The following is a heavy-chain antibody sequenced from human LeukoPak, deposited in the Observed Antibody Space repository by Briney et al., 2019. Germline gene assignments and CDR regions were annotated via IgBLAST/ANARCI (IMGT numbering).Heavy chain of an antibody. Sequence: RASVKVSCKASGYTFTGYYMHWVRQAPGQGLEWMGWISAYNGNTNYAQKLQGRVTMTTDTSTSTAYMELRSLRSDDTAVYYCARDRGRIAAARPDAFDIWGQGTMVTVSS. CDR3: ARDRGRIAAARPDAFDI. CDR1: GYTFTGYY. CDR2: ISAYNGNT. V-gene: IGHV1-18*04. J-gene: IGHJ3*02. D-gene: IGHD6-13*01.